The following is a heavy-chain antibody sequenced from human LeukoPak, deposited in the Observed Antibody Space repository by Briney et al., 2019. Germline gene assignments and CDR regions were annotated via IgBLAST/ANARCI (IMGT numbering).Heavy chain of an antibody. CDR3: ARGMRDSAQSRYFYGYEFDY. CDR1: GFTFSRFA. V-gene: IGHV3-30-3*01. CDR2: ISYHGSTE. D-gene: IGHD5-18*01. J-gene: IGHJ4*02. Sequence: PGRSLRLSCAASGFTFSRFAMHWVRQAPGKGLEWVAVISYHGSTEYYADSVKGRFTISRDNSNNKLYLQMNSLRVEDTAVYYCARGMRDSAQSRYFYGYEFDYWGQGTLVTVSS.